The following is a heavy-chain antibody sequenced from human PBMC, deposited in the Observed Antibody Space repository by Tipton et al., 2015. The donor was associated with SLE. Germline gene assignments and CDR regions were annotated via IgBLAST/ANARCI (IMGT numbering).Heavy chain of an antibody. CDR1: GYSFTSYW. CDR3: ARQGDSSSWYWNYYDYMDV. V-gene: IGHV5-51*01. D-gene: IGHD6-13*01. J-gene: IGHJ6*03. CDR2: IYPGDSDT. Sequence: VQLVQSGAEVKKPGESLKISCKGSGYSFTSYWIGWVRQMPGKGLEWMGIIYPGDSDTRYSPSFQGQVTISADKSISTAYLQWSSLKASDTAMYYCARQGDSSSWYWNYYDYMDVWGKGTTVTVSS.